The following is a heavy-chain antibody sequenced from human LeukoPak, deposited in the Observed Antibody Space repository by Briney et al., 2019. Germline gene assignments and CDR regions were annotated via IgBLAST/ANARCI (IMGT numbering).Heavy chain of an antibody. CDR3: ARQGSKAVAEDNFDY. V-gene: IGHV3-33*08. Sequence: PGRSLRLSCAASGFTFSSYGMHWVRQAPGKGLEWVAVIWYDGSNKYYADSVRGRFTISRDNSKNTLYLQMNSLRAEDTAVYYCARQGSKAVAEDNFDYWGQGTLVTVSS. J-gene: IGHJ4*02. D-gene: IGHD6-19*01. CDR2: IWYDGSNK. CDR1: GFTFSSYG.